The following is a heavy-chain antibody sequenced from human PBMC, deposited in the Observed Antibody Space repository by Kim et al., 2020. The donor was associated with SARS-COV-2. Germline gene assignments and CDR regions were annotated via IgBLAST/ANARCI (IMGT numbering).Heavy chain of an antibody. Sequence: SETLSLTCAVYGGSFSGYYWSWIRQPPGKGLEWIGEINHSGSTNYNPSLKSRVTISVDTSKNQFSLKLSSVTAADTAVYYCARGAGTTLFYYYYYGMDVWGQGTTVTISS. J-gene: IGHJ6*02. CDR1: GGSFSGYY. CDR3: ARGAGTTLFYYYYYGMDV. D-gene: IGHD3-10*01. V-gene: IGHV4-34*01. CDR2: INHSGST.